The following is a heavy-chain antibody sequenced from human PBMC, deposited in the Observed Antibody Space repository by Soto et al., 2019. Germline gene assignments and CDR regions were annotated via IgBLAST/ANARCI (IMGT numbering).Heavy chain of an antibody. V-gene: IGHV3-15*07. J-gene: IGHJ4*02. CDR3: MDTHMAATWDY. Sequence: EVQLVESGGGLVKPGGSLRLSCAASGFSFSNAWMNWVLQAPGKGLEWVGRIKRETGGGTAEYAPTVEGRFSISRDDSKSTLYLQMNSLKIEDTAVYYCMDTHMAATWDYWGQGALVTVSS. CDR2: IKRETGGGTA. D-gene: IGHD5-18*01. CDR1: GFSFSNAW.